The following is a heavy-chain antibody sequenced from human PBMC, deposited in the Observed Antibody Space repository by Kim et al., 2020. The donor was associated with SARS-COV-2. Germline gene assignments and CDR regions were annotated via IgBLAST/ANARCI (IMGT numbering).Heavy chain of an antibody. V-gene: IGHV3-11*05. J-gene: IGHJ6*02. CDR1: GFTFSDYY. CDR3: ARVGYDYVWGSYRDYYSYYGMDV. Sequence: GGSLRLSCAASGFTFSDYYMSWIRQAPGKGLEWVSYISSSSSYTNYADSVKGRFTISRDNAKNSLYLQMNSLRAEDTAVYYCARVGYDYVWGSYRDYYSYYGMDVWGPETTVTVSS. CDR2: ISSSSSYT. D-gene: IGHD3-16*02.